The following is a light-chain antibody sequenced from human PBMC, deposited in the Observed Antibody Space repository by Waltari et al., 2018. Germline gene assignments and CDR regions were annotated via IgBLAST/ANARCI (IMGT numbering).Light chain of an antibody. CDR2: AAS. Sequence: DIQMTQSPASLSASIGDRVIITCRASQTISTYLNWYQQKMGQAPKLLISAASTLHNGVPPRFSGSGSGTDFTLTISSVQPEDFGDYFCQQSFYVPISFGQGTQLDIK. J-gene: IGKJ5*01. CDR3: QQSFYVPIS. CDR1: QTISTY. V-gene: IGKV1-39*01.